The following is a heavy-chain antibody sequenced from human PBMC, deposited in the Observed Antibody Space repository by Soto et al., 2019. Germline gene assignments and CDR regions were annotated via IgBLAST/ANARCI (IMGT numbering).Heavy chain of an antibody. D-gene: IGHD1-26*01. J-gene: IGHJ6*02. CDR3: AKDGNWELLPSTGMDV. Sequence: GGSLRLSCGGSGFTFSSYGTRWVRQAPGKGLEWVAAISFDGSNGYYGDSVKGRFTISRDNSRNTLYLQMNSLRPEDTAVYYCAKDGNWELLPSTGMDVWGQGTTVTVSS. CDR2: ISFDGSNG. V-gene: IGHV3-30*18. CDR1: GFTFSSYG.